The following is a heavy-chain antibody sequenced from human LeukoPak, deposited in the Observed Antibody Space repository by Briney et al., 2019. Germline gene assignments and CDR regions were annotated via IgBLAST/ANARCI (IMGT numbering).Heavy chain of an antibody. Sequence: GGSLRLSCAASGFTFSTYAMTWVRQAPGKGLEWVSAISGGGGSTYYADSVKGRFTISRDNSKNTLYLQMNSLRAEDTAAYYCAKDYYYDSSGYYDFDYWGQGTLVTVSS. V-gene: IGHV3-23*01. D-gene: IGHD3-22*01. CDR1: GFTFSTYA. J-gene: IGHJ4*02. CDR2: ISGGGGST. CDR3: AKDYYYDSSGYYDFDY.